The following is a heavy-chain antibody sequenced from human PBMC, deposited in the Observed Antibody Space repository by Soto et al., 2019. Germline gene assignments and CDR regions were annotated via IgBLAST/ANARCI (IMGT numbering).Heavy chain of an antibody. V-gene: IGHV3-23*01. CDR3: AKAVDCAAGGKGFDP. CDR2: LSGSGETT. Sequence: EVQLLESGGGLVQPGESLRLSCAASGFTFSIYAMGWVRQAPGKGLEWVSSLSGSGETTYYADSVKGRFTISRDNSXTTMYLQMDSLRAEDTAVYCCAKAVDCAAGGKGFDPWGQGTLVTVSS. D-gene: IGHD2-21*02. CDR1: GFTFSIYA. J-gene: IGHJ5*02.